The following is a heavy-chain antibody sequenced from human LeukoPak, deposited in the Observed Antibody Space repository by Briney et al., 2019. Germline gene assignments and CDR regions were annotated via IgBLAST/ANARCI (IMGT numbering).Heavy chain of an antibody. D-gene: IGHD3-22*01. V-gene: IGHV4-39*07. CDR1: GGSISSSGYY. CDR2: IYYSGST. Sequence: PSETLSLTCTVSGGSISSSGYYWGWIRQPPGKGLGWIGSIYYSGSTYYNPSLESRVTISVDKSKNQFSLKLSSVTAADTAVYYCARDARSTSHYYDTSGYLKRYYYYGMDVWGQGTTVTVSS. J-gene: IGHJ6*02. CDR3: ARDARSTSHYYDTSGYLKRYYYYGMDV.